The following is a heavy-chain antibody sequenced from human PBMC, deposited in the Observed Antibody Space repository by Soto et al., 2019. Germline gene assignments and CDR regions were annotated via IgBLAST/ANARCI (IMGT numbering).Heavy chain of an antibody. V-gene: IGHV3-64*01. CDR1: GFTFSSYA. CDR2: ISSNGGST. J-gene: IGHJ3*02. CDR3: ARESSYYYGSGSPDAFDI. D-gene: IGHD3-10*01. Sequence: GGSLRLSCAASGFTFSSYAMHWVRQAPGKGLEYVSAISSNGGSTYYANSVKGRFTISRDNSKNTLYLQMGSLRAEDMAVYYCARESSYYYGSGSPDAFDIWGQGTMVTVSS.